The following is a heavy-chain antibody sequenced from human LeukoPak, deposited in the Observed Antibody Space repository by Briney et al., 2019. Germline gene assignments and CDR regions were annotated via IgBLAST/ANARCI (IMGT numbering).Heavy chain of an antibody. J-gene: IGHJ4*02. CDR3: ARDRDSYGFDY. Sequence: GGSLRLSCAASGFTFSSYSMNWVRQAPGKGLEWVSSIISSSSYMYYADSVKGRFTISRDNSKNTLYLQMNSLRAEDTAVYYCARDRDSYGFDYWGQGTLVTVSS. V-gene: IGHV3-21*01. CDR2: IISSSSYM. D-gene: IGHD5-18*01. CDR1: GFTFSSYS.